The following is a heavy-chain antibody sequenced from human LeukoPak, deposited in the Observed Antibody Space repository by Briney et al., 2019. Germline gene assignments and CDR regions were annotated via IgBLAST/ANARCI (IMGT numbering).Heavy chain of an antibody. V-gene: IGHV3-21*01. CDR3: AGDIATAGHLAFDY. Sequence: GGALRLSCAASGFTFSTYTMNWVRQAPGKGLEWVSSISSSGYSIYYADSVKGRFTISRDNAKNSLYLQMHSLRAEDTAVYYGAGDIATAGHLAFDYWGQGIMVTVSS. CDR1: GFTFSTYT. D-gene: IGHD6-13*01. CDR2: ISSSGYSI. J-gene: IGHJ4*02.